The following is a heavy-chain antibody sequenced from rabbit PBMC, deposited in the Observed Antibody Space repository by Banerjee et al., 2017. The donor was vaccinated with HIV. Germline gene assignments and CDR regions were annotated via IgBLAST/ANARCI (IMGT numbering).Heavy chain of an antibody. V-gene: IGHV1S40*01. CDR1: GFSLSSYY. CDR2: IYSNNDNT. CDR3: ARHNVGSATYGYAIFNL. D-gene: IGHD6-1*01. Sequence: QSLEVSGGDLVKPEGSLTLTCTASGFSLSSYYMCWVRQAPGKGLEWIACIYSNNDNTWYASWAKGRFTISKTSSTTVTLQMTSLTVADTATYFCARHNVGSATYGYAIFNLWGPGTLVTVS. J-gene: IGHJ4*01.